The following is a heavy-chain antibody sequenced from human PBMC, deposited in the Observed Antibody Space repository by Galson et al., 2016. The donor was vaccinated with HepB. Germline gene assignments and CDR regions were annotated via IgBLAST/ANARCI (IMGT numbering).Heavy chain of an antibody. D-gene: IGHD1-1*01. CDR2: VFHSGST. CDR1: GAFISSSHW. Sequence: SETLSLTCAVSGAFISSSHWWSWVRQPPGQGLGWIGDVFHSGSTNYNPSPKSRVTISVDKSKNQFPLNLSSVTAGDTAVYYCATVGGIPNDPLHSVFDSWGQGTLVTVSS. J-gene: IGHJ4*02. CDR3: ATVGGIPNDPLHSVFDS. V-gene: IGHV4-4*02.